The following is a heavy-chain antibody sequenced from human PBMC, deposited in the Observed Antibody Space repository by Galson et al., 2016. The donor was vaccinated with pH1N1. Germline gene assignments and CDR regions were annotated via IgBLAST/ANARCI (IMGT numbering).Heavy chain of an antibody. J-gene: IGHJ4*02. D-gene: IGHD6-19*01. V-gene: IGHV3-9*01. CDR2: ISWNSGTT. CDR3: ARPAEQQWLVILPFGY. CDR1: GFTFDDSA. Sequence: SLRLSCAASGFTFDDSAMHWVRQAPGKGLEWVSGISWNSGTTGYADSVQGRFTVSRDNAKNSLYLQMNSLRAEDTAVYYCARPAEQQWLVILPFGYWGQGILVTVSS.